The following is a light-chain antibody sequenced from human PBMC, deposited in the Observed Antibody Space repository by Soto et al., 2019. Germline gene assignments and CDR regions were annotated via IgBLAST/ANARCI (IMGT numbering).Light chain of an antibody. CDR3: QQYYHRGLS. V-gene: IGKV3D-15*01. J-gene: IGKJ4*01. CDR1: QNVATN. Sequence: VMTQSPANLSVSPGEGVTLFCRASQNVATNIAWYQVKPAPAPRLLIYASSTRATGIPATFSGSGSGTQFSLTISSLQSEDSAVYYGQQYYHRGLSFGGGTKVEI. CDR2: ASS.